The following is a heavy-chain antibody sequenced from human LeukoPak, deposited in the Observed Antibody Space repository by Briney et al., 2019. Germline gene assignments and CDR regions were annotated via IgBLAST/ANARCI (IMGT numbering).Heavy chain of an antibody. V-gene: IGHV4-39*07. CDR1: GGSISSSSYY. CDR2: IYYSGST. J-gene: IGHJ4*02. Sequence: KPSETLSLTCTVSGGSISSSSYYWGWIRQPPGKGLEWIGSIYYSGSTYYNPSLKSRVTISVDTSKNQFSLKLSSVTAADTAVYYCARDTRGIAAADPLDWGQGTLVTVSS. CDR3: ARDTRGIAAADPLD. D-gene: IGHD6-13*01.